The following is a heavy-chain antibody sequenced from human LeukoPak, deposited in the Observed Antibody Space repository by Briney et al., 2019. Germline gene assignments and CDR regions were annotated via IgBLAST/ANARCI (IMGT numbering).Heavy chain of an antibody. CDR2: IYYSGST. CDR3: GRLWLDRIDP. Sequence: SETLSLTCTVSGGSISSYYWSWIRQPPGKGLEWIGYIYYSGSTNYNPSLKSRVTISVDTSKNQFSLKLSSVTAADTAVYFCGRLWLDRIDPWGQGTLVNVSS. V-gene: IGHV4-59*08. CDR1: GGSISSYY. D-gene: IGHD6-19*01. J-gene: IGHJ5*02.